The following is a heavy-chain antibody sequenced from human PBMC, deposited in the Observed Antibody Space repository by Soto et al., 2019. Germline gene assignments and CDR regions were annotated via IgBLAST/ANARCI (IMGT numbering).Heavy chain of an antibody. Sequence: PGGSLRLSCAASGFTFSYYYMTWIRQAPGKGLEWVSYSSSSGSTIYYADSVKGRFTISRDNAKNSLSLQMNSLRADDTAVYYCXRGKSISFYYFYYGLDVWGQGTTVTVSS. D-gene: IGHD3-3*02. CDR3: XRGKSISFYYFYYGLDV. J-gene: IGHJ6*02. CDR1: GFTFSYYY. CDR2: SSSSGSTI. V-gene: IGHV3-11*01.